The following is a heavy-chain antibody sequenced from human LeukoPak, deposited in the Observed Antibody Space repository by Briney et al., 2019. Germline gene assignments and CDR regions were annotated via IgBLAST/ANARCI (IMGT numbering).Heavy chain of an antibody. J-gene: IGHJ4*02. CDR2: IYYSGST. CDR3: ARGGLLLWFGELLYQPFDY. D-gene: IGHD3-10*01. V-gene: IGHV4-31*03. Sequence: SETLSLTCTVSGGSNSSGGYYWSCIRQHPGKGLEWLGYIYYSGSTYYNPSFKSRVTISVDTSKNQFSLKLSSVTAADTAVYYCARGGLLLWFGELLYQPFDYWGQGTLVTVSS. CDR1: GGSNSSGGYY.